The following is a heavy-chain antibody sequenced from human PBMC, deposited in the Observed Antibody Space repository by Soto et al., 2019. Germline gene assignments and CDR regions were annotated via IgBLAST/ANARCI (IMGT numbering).Heavy chain of an antibody. D-gene: IGHD5-12*01. V-gene: IGHV3-30*18. CDR1: GFTFSSYG. Sequence: QVQLVESGGGVVQPGRSLRLSCAASGFTFSSYGMHWVRQAPGKGLEWVAVISYDGSNKYYADSVKGRLTISRDNSKKTLYLQMNRLRGKDTAVYYCAKDNGSGCDWLRVGDASDIWGQGTMVTVAS. CDR3: AKDNGSGCDWLRVGDASDI. J-gene: IGHJ3*02. CDR2: ISYDGSNK.